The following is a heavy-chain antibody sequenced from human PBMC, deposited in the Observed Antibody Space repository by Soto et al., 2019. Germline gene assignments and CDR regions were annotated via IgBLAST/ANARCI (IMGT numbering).Heavy chain of an antibody. CDR3: ARGGAEFDYGDSTPYYFYY. CDR1: GGTFSSYS. CDR2: SIPILGTA. V-gene: IGHV1-69*16. D-gene: IGHD4-17*01. J-gene: IGHJ4*02. Sequence: QVQLVQSGAEVKKPGSSVKFSCKASGGTFSSYSISWVRQAPGQGLEWMGGSIPILGTANYAQKFQGRVTITSDEYTSTDDKELISLRSEDTAVYYCARGGAEFDYGDSTPYYFYYWGQGTLVTVSS.